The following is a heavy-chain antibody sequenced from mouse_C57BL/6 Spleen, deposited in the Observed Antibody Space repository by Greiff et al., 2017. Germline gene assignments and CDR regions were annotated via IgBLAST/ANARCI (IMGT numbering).Heavy chain of an antibody. D-gene: IGHD2-2*01. J-gene: IGHJ1*03. CDR3: ARRYYGYDVYWYFDV. V-gene: IGHV1-18*01. Sequence: EVQLQQSGPELVKPGASVKIPCKASGYTFTDYNMDWVKQSHGKSLEWIGDINPNNGGTIYNQKFKGKATLTVDKSSSTAYMELRSLTSEDTAVYYCARRYYGYDVYWYFDVWGTGTTVTVSS. CDR2: INPNNGGT. CDR1: GYTFTDYN.